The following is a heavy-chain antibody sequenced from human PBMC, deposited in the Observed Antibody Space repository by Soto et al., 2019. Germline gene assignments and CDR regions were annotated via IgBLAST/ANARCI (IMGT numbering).Heavy chain of an antibody. CDR3: AKSLTVQVPYYFDP. D-gene: IGHD3-9*01. CDR1: GFTFSNYA. Sequence: SGGSLRLSCAASGFTFSNYAMVWVRQAPGKGLEWVSAIARAGDLIRYADSVKGRFTISRDNSNNTLYLQMSSLRAEDTAIYFCAKSLTVQVPYYFDPWGPGTQVTVSS. J-gene: IGHJ5*02. CDR2: IARAGDLI. V-gene: IGHV3-23*01.